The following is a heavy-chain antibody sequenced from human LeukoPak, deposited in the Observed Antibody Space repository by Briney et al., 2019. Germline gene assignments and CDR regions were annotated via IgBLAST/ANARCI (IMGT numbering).Heavy chain of an antibody. J-gene: IGHJ4*02. Sequence: SETLSLTCTVSGGSISSSGYYWGWIRQPPGKGLEWIGSIYYSGSTYYNPSLKSRVTISVDTSRNQFSLKLSSVTAADTAVYYCTRAGGFGELLVGYWGQGALVTVSS. CDR1: GGSISSSGYY. CDR2: IYYSGST. V-gene: IGHV4-39*07. CDR3: TRAGGFGELLVGY. D-gene: IGHD3-10*01.